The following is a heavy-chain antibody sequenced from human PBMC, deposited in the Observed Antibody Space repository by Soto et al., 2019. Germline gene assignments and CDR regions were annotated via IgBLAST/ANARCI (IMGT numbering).Heavy chain of an antibody. Sequence: ASVKVSCKASGYTFTGHYIHWVRQAPEQGPEWMGEIGPESGATRYAQKFQGRVTMTRDTSITTVYMELNNLSPDDTAVYYCGRGRSGQIVVFYWGQGTPVTVSS. CDR1: GYTFTGHY. D-gene: IGHD1-26*01. J-gene: IGHJ4*02. CDR3: GRGRSGQIVVFY. V-gene: IGHV1-2*02. CDR2: IGPESGAT.